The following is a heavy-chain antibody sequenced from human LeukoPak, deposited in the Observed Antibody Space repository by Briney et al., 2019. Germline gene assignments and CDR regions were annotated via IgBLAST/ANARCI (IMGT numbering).Heavy chain of an antibody. V-gene: IGHV4-59*01. Sequence: SETLSLTCTVSGGSISSYYWSWIRQPPGKGLEWIGNIYYSGSTNYNPSLKSRVTISVDTSKNQFSLKLTSVTAADTAVYYCARGGYSPYWYFDLWGRGTLVTVSS. D-gene: IGHD5-18*01. J-gene: IGHJ2*01. CDR1: GGSISSYY. CDR2: IYYSGST. CDR3: ARGGYSPYWYFDL.